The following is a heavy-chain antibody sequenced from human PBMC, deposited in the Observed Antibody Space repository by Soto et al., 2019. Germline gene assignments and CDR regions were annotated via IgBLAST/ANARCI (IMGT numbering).Heavy chain of an antibody. V-gene: IGHV4-31*03. CDR1: GGSISSGGYY. D-gene: IGHD3-22*01. CDR2: IYYSGST. Sequence: QVQLQESGPGLVKPSQTLSLTCTVSGGSISSGGYYWSWIRQHPGKGLEWIGYIYYSGSTSYNPSLKSRVTISVDTSKNQFSLKLRSVTAADTAVYYCARDTYYYDSSGPPVDAFDIWGQGTMVTVSS. J-gene: IGHJ3*02. CDR3: ARDTYYYDSSGPPVDAFDI.